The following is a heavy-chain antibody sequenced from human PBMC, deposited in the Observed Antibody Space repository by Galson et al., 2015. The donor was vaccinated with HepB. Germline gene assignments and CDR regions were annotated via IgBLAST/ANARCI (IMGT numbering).Heavy chain of an antibody. CDR1: GFTFSSYW. CDR2: INSDGSST. D-gene: IGHD2-21*02. CDR3: ARETYCGGDCYSNPFDY. J-gene: IGHJ4*02. Sequence: SLRLSCAASGFTFSSYWMHWVRQAPGKGLVWVPRINSDGSSTSYADSVKGRFTISRDNAKNTLYLQMNSLRAEDTAVYYCARETYCGGDCYSNPFDYWGQGTLVTVSS. V-gene: IGHV3-74*01.